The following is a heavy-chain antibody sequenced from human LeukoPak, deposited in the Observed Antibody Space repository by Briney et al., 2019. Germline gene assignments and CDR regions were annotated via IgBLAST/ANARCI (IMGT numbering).Heavy chain of an antibody. CDR2: IYYSGST. J-gene: IGHJ4*02. CDR1: GGSINSYY. Sequence: PSETLSLTCTVSGGSINSYYWSWIREPPGKGLEWIAYIYYSGSTSYNPSLKSRVTISVDTSKNQFSLKLNSVTAADTAMYYCARLFHPALSGNYPFDYWGQGTLVTVSS. V-gene: IGHV4-59*01. CDR3: ARLFHPALSGNYPFDY. D-gene: IGHD1-26*01.